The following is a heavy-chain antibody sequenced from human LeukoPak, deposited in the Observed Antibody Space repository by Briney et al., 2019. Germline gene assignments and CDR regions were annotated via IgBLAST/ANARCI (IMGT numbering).Heavy chain of an antibody. CDR3: ARLPWDRKMGFDP. D-gene: IGHD1-26*01. J-gene: IGHJ5*02. V-gene: IGHV4-30-4*01. Sequence: SETLSLTCTVSGGSISSGDYYWSWIRQPPGKGLEWIGYIYYSGSTYYNPSLKSRVTISVDTSKNQLSLKLSSVTAADTAVYYCARLPWDRKMGFDPWGQGTLVTVSS. CDR1: GGSISSGDYY. CDR2: IYYSGST.